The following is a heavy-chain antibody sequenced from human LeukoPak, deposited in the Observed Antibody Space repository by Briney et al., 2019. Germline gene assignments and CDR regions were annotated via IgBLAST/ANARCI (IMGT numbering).Heavy chain of an antibody. Sequence: GGSLRLSCAASGFTFSSYAMSWVRQAPGKGLEWVSAISGSGGSTYYVDSVKGRFTTSRDNSKNTLYLQMNSLRAEDTAVYYCAKDRSYSYGSSFDYWGQGTLVTVSS. CDR1: GFTFSSYA. J-gene: IGHJ4*02. V-gene: IGHV3-23*01. D-gene: IGHD5-18*01. CDR2: ISGSGGST. CDR3: AKDRSYSYGSSFDY.